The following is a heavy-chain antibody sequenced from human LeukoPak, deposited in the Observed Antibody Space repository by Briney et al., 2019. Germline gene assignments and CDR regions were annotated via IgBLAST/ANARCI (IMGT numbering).Heavy chain of an antibody. V-gene: IGHV1-69*06. D-gene: IGHD1-26*01. Sequence: ASVKVSCKASGGTFSSYAISWVRQAPGQGLEWMGGIIPIFGTANYAQKFQGRVTITADKSTSTAYMELSSLRSEDTAVYYCARGTYSGSYYPAFDIWGQGTMVTVSS. CDR3: ARGTYSGSYYPAFDI. CDR1: GGTFSSYA. CDR2: IIPIFGTA. J-gene: IGHJ3*02.